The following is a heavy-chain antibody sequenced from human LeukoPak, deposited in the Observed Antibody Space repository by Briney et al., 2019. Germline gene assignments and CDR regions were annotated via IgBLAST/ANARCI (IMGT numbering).Heavy chain of an antibody. V-gene: IGHV3-23*01. CDR3: AKDVGYCSGGSCYPEYFQH. Sequence: GASVKVSCKASGGTFSSYAMSWVRQAPGKGLEWVSAISGSGGSTYYADSVKGRFTISRDNSKNTLYLQMNSLRAEDTAVYYCAKDVGYCSGGSCYPEYFQHWGQGTLVTVSS. J-gene: IGHJ1*01. D-gene: IGHD2-15*01. CDR1: GGTFSSYA. CDR2: ISGSGGST.